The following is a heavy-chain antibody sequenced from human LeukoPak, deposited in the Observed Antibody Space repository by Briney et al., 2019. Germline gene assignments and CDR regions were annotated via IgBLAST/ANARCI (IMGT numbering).Heavy chain of an antibody. CDR3: ARHLLWFGELSGGFDY. CDR2: ISSSGGST. CDR1: GFTFSSYA. D-gene: IGHD3-10*01. J-gene: IGHJ4*02. V-gene: IGHV3-23*01. Sequence: HPGGSLRLSCAASGFTFSSYAMSWVRQAPGKGLEWVSAISSSGGSTYYADSVKGRFTISRDNSRNTLYLQMNSLRAEDTAVYYCARHLLWFGELSGGFDYWGQGTLVTVSS.